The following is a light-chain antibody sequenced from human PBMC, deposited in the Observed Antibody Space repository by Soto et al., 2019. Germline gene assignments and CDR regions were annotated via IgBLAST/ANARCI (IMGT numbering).Light chain of an antibody. CDR2: DTS. Sequence: DIVVTQSPATLSASPGERVTLSCRASQFVSSRLAWYQQRPGQVPRLLIYDTSTRAPGISARFSGSGSVTEFTLTISSLQSEDFEVYYYQEYIQWPPGMFGPGTTVDIK. CDR3: QEYIQWPPGM. V-gene: IGKV3-15*01. J-gene: IGKJ1*01. CDR1: QFVSSR.